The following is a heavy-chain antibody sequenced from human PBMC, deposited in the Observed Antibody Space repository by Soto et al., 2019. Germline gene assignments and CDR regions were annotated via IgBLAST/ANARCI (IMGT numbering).Heavy chain of an antibody. CDR3: ARRPAMVNLDGMDV. CDR2: IDPSDSYT. CDR1: GYSFTSYW. J-gene: IGHJ6*02. V-gene: IGHV5-10-1*01. D-gene: IGHD5-18*01. Sequence: PGESLKISCKGSGYSFTSYWISWVRQMPGKGLEWMGRIDPSDSYTNYSPSFQGHVAISADKSISTAYLQWSSLKASDTAMYYCARRPAMVNLDGMDVWGQGTTVTVSS.